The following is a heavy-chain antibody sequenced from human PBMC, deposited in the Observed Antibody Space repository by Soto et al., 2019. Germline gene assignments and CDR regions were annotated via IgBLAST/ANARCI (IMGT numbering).Heavy chain of an antibody. CDR2: ISSGGSSI. CDR3: ARGAAAGGNFDY. CDR1: GFTFSDYY. J-gene: IGHJ4*02. V-gene: IGHV3-11*01. D-gene: IGHD6-13*01. Sequence: GGSLRLSCAASGFTFSDYYMNWIRQAPGKGLEWLSSISSGGSSIHYADSVKGRFTISRDNARNSLSLQMNSLRAADTAVYYCARGAAAGGNFDYWGQGTLVTVSS.